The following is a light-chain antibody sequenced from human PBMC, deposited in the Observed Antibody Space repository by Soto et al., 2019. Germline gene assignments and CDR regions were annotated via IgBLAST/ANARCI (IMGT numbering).Light chain of an antibody. V-gene: IGKV2-28*01. CDR1: QSLLNSNGYNN. Sequence: DIVLTQSPLSLPVTPGEPASISCRSSQSLLNSNGYNNLDWYLQKPGQSPQVLIYLGSNRASGVPDRFSGSGSGTDFTLRISRVAAEDVGVYYCMQALQIPITFGRGTRLEIK. CDR2: LGS. J-gene: IGKJ5*01. CDR3: MQALQIPIT.